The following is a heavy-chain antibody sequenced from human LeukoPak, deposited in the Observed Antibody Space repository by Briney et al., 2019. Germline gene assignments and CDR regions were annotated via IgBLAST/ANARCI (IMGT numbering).Heavy chain of an antibody. CDR2: INPNSGGT. V-gene: IGHV1-2*02. CDR1: GYTFTGYY. J-gene: IGHJ5*02. CDR3: ARDRAYYYDSSGYYSWFDP. Sequence: ASAKVSCKASGYTFTGYYMHWVRQAPGQGLEWMGWINPNSGGTNYAQKFQGRVTMTRDTSISTAYMELSRLRSDDTAVYYCARDRAYYYDSSGYYSWFDPWGQGTLVTVSS. D-gene: IGHD3-22*01.